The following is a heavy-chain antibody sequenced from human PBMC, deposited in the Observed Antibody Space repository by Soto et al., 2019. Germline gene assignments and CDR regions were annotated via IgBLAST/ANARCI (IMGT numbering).Heavy chain of an antibody. J-gene: IGHJ3*02. CDR1: GFTFSSYA. V-gene: IGHV3-30-3*01. D-gene: IGHD3-22*01. Sequence: GGSLRLSCAASGFTFSSYAMHWVRQAPGKGLEWVAVISYDGSNKYYADSVKGRFTISRDNSKNTLYLQMNSLRAEDTAVYYWARSSDSSGYYYVGDDAFDIWGQGTMVTVSS. CDR2: ISYDGSNK. CDR3: ARSSDSSGYYYVGDDAFDI.